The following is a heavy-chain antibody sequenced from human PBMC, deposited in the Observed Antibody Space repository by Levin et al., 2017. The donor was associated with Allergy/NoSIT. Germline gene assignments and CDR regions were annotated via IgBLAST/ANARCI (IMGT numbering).Heavy chain of an antibody. CDR2: ISFSSSYI. D-gene: IGHD5-18*01. J-gene: IGHJ4*02. CDR1: EFTSS. Sequence: PGGSLRLSCAASEFTSSMSWFRPAPGKGLEWISAISFSSSYIFHADSVKGRFTVSRDNSKNTLYLQMNSLRPEDTAVYYCAKGGVIQAYSFDSWGQGTLVTVSS. V-gene: IGHV3-23*01. CDR3: AKGGVIQAYSFDS.